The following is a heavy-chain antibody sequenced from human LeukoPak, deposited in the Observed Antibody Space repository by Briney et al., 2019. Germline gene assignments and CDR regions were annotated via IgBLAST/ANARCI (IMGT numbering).Heavy chain of an antibody. D-gene: IGHD1-26*01. V-gene: IGHV4-31*11. J-gene: IGHJ4*02. CDR1: GGSFSGYY. CDR3: AREPGGSYLGYDY. Sequence: SETLSLTCAVYGGSFSGYYWSWIRQHPGKGLEWIGYIYYSGSTYYNPSLKSRVTISVDTSKNQFSLKLSSVTAADTAVYYCAREPGGSYLGYDYWGQGTLVTVSS. CDR2: IYYSGST.